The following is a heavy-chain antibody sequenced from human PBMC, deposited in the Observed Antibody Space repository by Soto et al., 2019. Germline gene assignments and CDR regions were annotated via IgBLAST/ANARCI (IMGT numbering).Heavy chain of an antibody. Sequence: SDTQSLPFTNSGGTNSISSCNGGWIRQPPGKGLEWIASIKYSGTTFYNPSLKSRVTLSVDTSKNQFALKLSSVTAAETAVYYCARHGITGSYYDAFDIWGQGTMVT. CDR2: IKYSGTT. CDR3: ARHGITGSYYDAFDI. J-gene: IGHJ3*02. V-gene: IGHV4-39*01. D-gene: IGHD1-26*01. CDR1: GGTNSISSCN.